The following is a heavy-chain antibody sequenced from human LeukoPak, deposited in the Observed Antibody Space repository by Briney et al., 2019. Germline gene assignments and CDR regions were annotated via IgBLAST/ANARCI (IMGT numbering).Heavy chain of an antibody. J-gene: IGHJ5*02. D-gene: IGHD3-10*01. V-gene: IGHV4-39*07. CDR3: SREQIRGSGSYYYNLFDP. Sequence: SETLSLTCTVSGGSISSSSYYWGWIRQPPGKGLEWIGSIYNSGRSHYNPSLKSRVTISVDTSKNQFSLKQSSVTAADTAMYFCSREQIRGSGSYYYNLFDPWGQGALVTVSS. CDR2: IYNSGRS. CDR1: GGSISSSSYY.